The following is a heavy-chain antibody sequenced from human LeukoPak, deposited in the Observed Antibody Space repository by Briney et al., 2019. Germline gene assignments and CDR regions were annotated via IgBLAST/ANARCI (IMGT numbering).Heavy chain of an antibody. V-gene: IGHV3-23*01. J-gene: IGHJ3*02. CDR3: ARGWASSRRKAFDI. CDR1: GFTFSSYA. D-gene: IGHD3-16*01. CDR2: ISGSGGST. Sequence: GGSLRLSCAASGFTFSSYAMSWVRQAPGKGLEWVSAISGSGGSTYYADSVKGRFTISRDNAKNSLYLQMNSLRVEDTAVYYCARGWASSRRKAFDIWGQGTMVTVSS.